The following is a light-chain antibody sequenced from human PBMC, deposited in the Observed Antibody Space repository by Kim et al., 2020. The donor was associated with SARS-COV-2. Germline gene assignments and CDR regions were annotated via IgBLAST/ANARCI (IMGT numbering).Light chain of an antibody. CDR3: MLGTQWTYT. V-gene: IGKV2-30*01. Sequence: DVVMTQSPLSLPASLGQPASISCRSSQSLVYSDGNTYLSWFHQRPGQSPRRLICKLSKRDSGVPDRFSGSGSGTNFALNISRVEAADVGFYYCMLGTQWTYTFGQGTKLQI. J-gene: IGKJ2*01. CDR2: KLS. CDR1: QSLVYSDGNTY.